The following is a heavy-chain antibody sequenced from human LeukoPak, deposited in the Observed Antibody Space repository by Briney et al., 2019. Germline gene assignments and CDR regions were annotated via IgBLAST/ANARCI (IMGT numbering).Heavy chain of an antibody. J-gene: IGHJ4*02. CDR3: ARHVVDSSGYY. Sequence: SETLSLTCTVSGGSISSSSYYWGWIRQPPGKGLEWIGSIYYSGSTYYNPSLKSRVTISVDTSKNQFSLKLSSVTAADTAVYYCARHVVDSSGYYWGQGTLVTVSS. D-gene: IGHD3-22*01. CDR2: IYYSGST. V-gene: IGHV4-39*01. CDR1: GGSISSSSYY.